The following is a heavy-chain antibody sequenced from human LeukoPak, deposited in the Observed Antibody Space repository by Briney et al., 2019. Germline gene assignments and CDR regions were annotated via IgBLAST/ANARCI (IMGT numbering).Heavy chain of an antibody. J-gene: IGHJ5*02. CDR3: ARAGKDYYDSSGYYYGWFDP. CDR1: GGSISSYY. Sequence: SETLSLTCTVSGGSISSYYWSWIRQPPGKGLEWIGYIYYSGSTNYNPSLKSRVTISVDTSKNQFSLKLSSVTAADTAVYYCARAGKDYYDSSGYYYGWFDPWGQGTLVTVSS. V-gene: IGHV4-59*12. CDR2: IYYSGST. D-gene: IGHD3-22*01.